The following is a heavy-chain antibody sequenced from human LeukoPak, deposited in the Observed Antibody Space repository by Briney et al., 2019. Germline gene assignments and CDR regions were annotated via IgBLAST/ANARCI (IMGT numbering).Heavy chain of an antibody. CDR1: GFTFSSYS. D-gene: IGHD2-15*01. V-gene: IGHV3-21*01. CDR3: ARVDLSLNHCSGGSCYSLDY. CDR2: ISSSSSYI. Sequence: KTGGSLRLSCAASGFTFSSYSMNWVRQAPGKGLEWVSSISSSSSYIYYADSVKGRFTISRDNAKNPLYLQMNSLRAEDTAVYYCARVDLSLNHCSGGSCYSLDYWGQGTLVTVSS. J-gene: IGHJ4*02.